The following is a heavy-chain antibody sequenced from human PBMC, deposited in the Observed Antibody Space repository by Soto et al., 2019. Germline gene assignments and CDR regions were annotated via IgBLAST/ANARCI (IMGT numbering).Heavy chain of an antibody. J-gene: IGHJ4*02. CDR2: ISYDGSEE. CDR3: AKTRWQHSLDHYV. V-gene: IGHV3-30*18. D-gene: IGHD3-16*01. Sequence: GGSLRLSCAASGFTFANFGLHWARQAPGKGLEWVALISYDGSEEYYSDSVKGRFTIPRDNSKNTLYLQMNSLRVEDTAVYFCAKTRWQHSLDHYVWGQGTVVTVSS. CDR1: GFTFANFG.